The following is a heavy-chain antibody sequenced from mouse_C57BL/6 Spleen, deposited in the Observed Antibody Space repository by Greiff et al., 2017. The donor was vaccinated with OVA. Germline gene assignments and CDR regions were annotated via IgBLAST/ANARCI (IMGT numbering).Heavy chain of an antibody. CDR2: IYPGSGNT. CDR3: AKGTAGSSPYYFDY. J-gene: IGHJ2*01. V-gene: IGHV1-76*01. Sequence: QVQLKQSGAELVRPGASVKLSCKASGYTFTDYYINWVKQRPGQGLEWIARIYPGSGNTYYNEKFKGKATLTAEKSSSTAYLQLSSLTSEDSAVYFWAKGTAGSSPYYFDYWGQGTTLTVSS. D-gene: IGHD1-1*01. CDR1: GYTFTDYY.